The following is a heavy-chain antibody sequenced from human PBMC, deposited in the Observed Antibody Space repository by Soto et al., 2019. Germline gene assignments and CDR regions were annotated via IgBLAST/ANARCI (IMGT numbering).Heavy chain of an antibody. CDR2: ISTYNGDT. V-gene: IGHV1-18*04. CDR1: GYSFTSYG. CDR3: ARGDSTGSPRGWFDP. Sequence: QVQLVQSVTEVKKPGASVQVSCKASGYSFTSYGINWVRQAPGQGLEWMGWISTYNGDTNYAQKFQGRVTMTTDTSTTTAYMELRRLTSDDTAVYFCARGDSTGSPRGWFDPWGQGTEVTVSS. D-gene: IGHD6-19*01. J-gene: IGHJ5*02.